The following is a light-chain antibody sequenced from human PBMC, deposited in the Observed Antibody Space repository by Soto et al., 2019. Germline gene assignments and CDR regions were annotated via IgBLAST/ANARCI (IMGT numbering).Light chain of an antibody. CDR3: RQYGTSLGFP. Sequence: EIVLTQSQGTLSLSLGERSTLSCVSIQSVSSNFLAWYQEKLGQAPRLLIYGASKRATGIPDRFSGSGSGTDFTLTISRLEPEDFAVYYCRQYGTSLGFPVGGGTKVDIK. J-gene: IGKJ4*01. V-gene: IGKV3-20*01. CDR1: QSVSSNF. CDR2: GAS.